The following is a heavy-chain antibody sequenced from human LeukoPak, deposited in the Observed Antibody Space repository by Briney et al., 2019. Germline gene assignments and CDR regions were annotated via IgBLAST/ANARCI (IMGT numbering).Heavy chain of an antibody. Sequence: SETLSLTCTASGGSISSGGYYWSWIRQHPGKGLEWIGYIYYSGSTYYNPSLKSRVTISVDTSKNQFSLKLSSVTAADTAVYYCARGGNYYDSSYYYFDYWGQGTLVTVSS. CDR1: GGSISSGGYY. CDR3: ARGGNYYDSSYYYFDY. J-gene: IGHJ4*02. CDR2: IYYSGST. V-gene: IGHV4-31*03. D-gene: IGHD3-22*01.